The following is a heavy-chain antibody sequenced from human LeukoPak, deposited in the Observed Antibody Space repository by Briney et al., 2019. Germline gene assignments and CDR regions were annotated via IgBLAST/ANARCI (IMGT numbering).Heavy chain of an antibody. J-gene: IGHJ6*02. CDR2: IYTSGST. CDR3: ARESPYCSGGSCQNYYYGMDV. V-gene: IGHV4-4*07. Sequence: PSETLSLTCTVSGGSISSYYWSWIRQPAGKGLEWIGRIYTSGSTNYNPSLKSRVTMSVDTSKNQFSLKLSSVTAADTAVYYCARESPYCSGGSCQNYYYGMDVWGQGTPVTASS. D-gene: IGHD2-15*01. CDR1: GGSISSYY.